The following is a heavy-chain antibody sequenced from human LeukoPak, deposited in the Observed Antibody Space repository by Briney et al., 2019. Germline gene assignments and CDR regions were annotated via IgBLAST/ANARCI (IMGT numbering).Heavy chain of an antibody. Sequence: GGSLRLSCAASGFNFDDYAIHWVRQSPEKGVEWLTLITWDGIQTYYADSVKGRFTISRDNSKNFVFLQMNTLRREDTGLYYGAKSRALGSYAPVDYWGRGTLVTVSS. CDR3: AKSRALGSYAPVDY. J-gene: IGHJ4*02. CDR1: GFNFDDYA. V-gene: IGHV3-43D*04. D-gene: IGHD1-26*01. CDR2: ITWDGIQT.